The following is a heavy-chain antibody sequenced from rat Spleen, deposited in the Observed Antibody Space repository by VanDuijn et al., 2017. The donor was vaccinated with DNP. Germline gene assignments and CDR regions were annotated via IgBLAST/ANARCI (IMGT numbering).Heavy chain of an antibody. CDR2: MSGGGYT. CDR1: GFSLTTYT. J-gene: IGHJ2*01. CDR3: ARSYYGPYY. D-gene: IGHD1-6*01. Sequence: QVQLKESGPGLVQPSQTLSLTCTVSGFSLTTYTVSWVRQPPGKGLEWIAAMSGGGYTYFHSALKSRLSISRDTSKSQVFLKMNSLQTEDTAMYFCARSYYGPYYWGQGVMVTVSS. V-gene: IGHV2-6*01.